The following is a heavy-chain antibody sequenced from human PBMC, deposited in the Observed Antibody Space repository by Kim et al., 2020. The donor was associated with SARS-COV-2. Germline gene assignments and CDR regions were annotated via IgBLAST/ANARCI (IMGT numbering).Heavy chain of an antibody. J-gene: IGHJ4*02. V-gene: IGHV4-39*01. Sequence: SETLSLTCTVSGGSISSSSYYWGWIRQPPGKGLEWIGSIYYSGSTYYNPSLKSRVTISVDTSKNQFSLKLSSVTAADTAVYYCARTMGGWYGKSNSFIDYWGQGTLVTVSS. D-gene: IGHD6-19*01. CDR1: GGSISSSSYY. CDR3: ARTMGGWYGKSNSFIDY. CDR2: IYYSGST.